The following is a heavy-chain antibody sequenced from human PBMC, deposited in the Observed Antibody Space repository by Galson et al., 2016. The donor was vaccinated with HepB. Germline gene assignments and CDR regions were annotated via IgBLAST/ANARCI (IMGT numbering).Heavy chain of an antibody. D-gene: IGHD6-13*01. CDR1: GFTLSGHA. CDR2: IWYDGSNK. CDR3: ARDLGSSWRSGSFDF. J-gene: IGHJ4*02. Sequence: SLRLSCAVSGFTLSGHALHWVRQAPGKGLEWEAIIWYDGSNKYYADSVKERFTISRDTSKNTLYLQMNSLRVEDTAVYYCARDLGSSWRSGSFDFWGQGSLVTVSS. V-gene: IGHV3-33*01.